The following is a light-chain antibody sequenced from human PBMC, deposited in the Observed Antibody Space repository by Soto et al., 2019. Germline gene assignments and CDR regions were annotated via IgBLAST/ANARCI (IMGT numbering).Light chain of an antibody. V-gene: IGKV1-5*01. Sequence: DIQMTQSPSTLSGSVGDRVTITCRASQTISSWLAWYQQKPGKAPKLLIYDASSLESGVPSRFSGSGSGTEFTLTISSLQPDDFATYYCQQYNSYSPWPFGQGTKVDIK. CDR2: DAS. CDR3: QQYNSYSPWP. CDR1: QTISSW. J-gene: IGKJ1*01.